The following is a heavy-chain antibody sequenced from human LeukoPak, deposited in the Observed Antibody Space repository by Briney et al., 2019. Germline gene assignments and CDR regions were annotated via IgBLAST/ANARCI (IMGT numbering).Heavy chain of an antibody. CDR2: INPNSGGT. D-gene: IGHD6-13*01. V-gene: IGHV1-2*02. J-gene: IGHJ4*02. CDR1: GYTFTGYY. Sequence: ASVKVSCKASGYTFTGYYMHWVRQAPGQGLEWMGWINPNSGGTNYAQKFQGRVTMTRDTSISTAYMELSRLRSDDTAVYYCARDLNRIAASVTPRDDYWGQGTLVTVSS. CDR3: ARDLNRIAASVTPRDDY.